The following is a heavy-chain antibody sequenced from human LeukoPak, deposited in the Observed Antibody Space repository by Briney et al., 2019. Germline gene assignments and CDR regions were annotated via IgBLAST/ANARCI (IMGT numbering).Heavy chain of an antibody. D-gene: IGHD6-25*01. J-gene: IGHJ2*01. CDR3: ARARGGAAAPFDL. CDR2: ISYDGSNS. Sequence: GRSLRLSCEASGFTFSSSAVHWVRQAPGKGLEWVAAISYDGSNSYYSDSVKGRFTISRDNSKNTVYLQVNSLRPEDTGIYYCARARGGAAAPFDLWGRGTLVTVSS. CDR1: GFTFSSSA. V-gene: IGHV3-30-3*01.